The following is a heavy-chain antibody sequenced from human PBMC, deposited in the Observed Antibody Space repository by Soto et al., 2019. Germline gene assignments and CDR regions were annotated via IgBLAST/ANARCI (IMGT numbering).Heavy chain of an antibody. CDR2: IIPIFGTA. CDR1: GGTFSSYA. J-gene: IGHJ3*02. V-gene: IGHV1-69*13. D-gene: IGHD2-15*01. CDR3: ARAKDIGRPNAFDI. Sequence: GASVKLSCEACGGTFSSYAISWVRQAPGQGLEWMGGIIPIFGTANYAQKFQGRVTITADESTSTAYMELSSLRSEDTAAYYCARAKDIGRPNAFDIWGQGTMVTVSS.